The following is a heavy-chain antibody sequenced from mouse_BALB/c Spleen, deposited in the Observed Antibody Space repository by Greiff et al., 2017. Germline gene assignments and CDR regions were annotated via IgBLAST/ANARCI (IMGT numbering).Heavy chain of an antibody. V-gene: IGHV14-3*02. CDR2: IDPANGNT. CDR3: ARGGLIYYDYDGFAY. J-gene: IGHJ3*01. Sequence: VQLQQSGAELVKPGASVKLSCTASGFNIKDTYMHWVKQRPEQGLEWIGRIDPANGNTKYDPKFPGKATITADTSSNTAYLQLSSLTSEDTAVYYCARGGLIYYDYDGFAYWGQGTLVTVSA. CDR1: GFNIKDTY. D-gene: IGHD2-4*01.